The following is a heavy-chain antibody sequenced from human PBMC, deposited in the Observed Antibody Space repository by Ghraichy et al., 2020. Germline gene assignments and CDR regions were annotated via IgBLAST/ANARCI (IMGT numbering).Heavy chain of an antibody. D-gene: IGHD6-19*01. Sequence: SETLSLTCAVFGGSFSRPYWSWIRQSPVKELEWIGEINHAGSTNYNPSLKGRVTISVDTSKNQFSLKLDSVTAADTAVYYCARVAVGDPPYYYYSGMDVWGQGTTVAVSS. CDR1: GGSFSRPY. CDR3: ARVAVGDPPYYYYSGMDV. J-gene: IGHJ6*02. V-gene: IGHV4-34*01. CDR2: INHAGST.